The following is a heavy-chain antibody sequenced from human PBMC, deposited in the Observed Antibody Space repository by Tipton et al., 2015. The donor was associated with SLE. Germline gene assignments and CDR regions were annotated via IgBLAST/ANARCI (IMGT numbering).Heavy chain of an antibody. CDR1: GGSFSGYY. CDR3: ARSAGYGSNWAHFDY. D-gene: IGHD6-13*01. Sequence: TLSLTCAVYGGSFSGYYWSWIRQPPGKGLGWIGESNTSGSTNYNPSLKRRVTISVDTSKNQFSLKLSSVTAADTAVYYCARSAGYGSNWAHFDYWGQGTLVTVSS. V-gene: IGHV4-34*01. J-gene: IGHJ4*02. CDR2: SNTSGST.